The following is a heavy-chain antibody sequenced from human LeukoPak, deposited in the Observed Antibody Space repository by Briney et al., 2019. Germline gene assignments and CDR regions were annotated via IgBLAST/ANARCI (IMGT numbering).Heavy chain of an antibody. CDR3: ARDQGVTAYGGVIVDYYFDY. D-gene: IGHD3-16*02. CDR2: K. Sequence: KYYVDSVKGRFTISRDNAKNSLYLQMNSLRAEDTAVYYCARDQGVTAYGGVIVDYYFDYWGQGTLVTVSS. J-gene: IGHJ4*02. V-gene: IGHV3-7*01.